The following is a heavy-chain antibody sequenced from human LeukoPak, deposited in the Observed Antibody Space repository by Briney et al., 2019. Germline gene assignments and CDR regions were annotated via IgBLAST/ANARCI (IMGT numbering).Heavy chain of an antibody. V-gene: IGHV1-58*02. Sequence: ASVKVSCKTSGFTFTRSAMQWVRQARGQRLEWIGWIVVGSGSTDYAQKFQERVTITRDMSTSTAYTELSSLTSEDTAVYYCAADNDYSVQQWLPRGAYWGQGTLVTVSS. CDR3: AADNDYSVQQWLPRGAY. J-gene: IGHJ4*02. CDR1: GFTFTRSA. CDR2: IVVGSGST. D-gene: IGHD4-11*01.